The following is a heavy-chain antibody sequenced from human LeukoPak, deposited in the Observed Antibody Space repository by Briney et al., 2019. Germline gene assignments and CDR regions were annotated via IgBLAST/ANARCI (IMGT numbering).Heavy chain of an antibody. CDR3: ARVKDYYDSSGGY. CDR1: GFTFSSYW. Sequence: GGSLRLSCAASGFTFSSYWMSWVRQAPGKGLEWVANIKQDGSGKYYVDSVKGRFTISRDNAKNSLYLQMNSLRAEDTAVYYCARVKDYYDSSGGYWGQGTLVTVSS. V-gene: IGHV3-7*01. D-gene: IGHD3-22*01. CDR2: IKQDGSGK. J-gene: IGHJ4*02.